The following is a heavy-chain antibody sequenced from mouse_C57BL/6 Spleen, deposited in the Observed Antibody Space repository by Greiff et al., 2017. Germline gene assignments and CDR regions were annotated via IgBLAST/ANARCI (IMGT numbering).Heavy chain of an antibody. CDR3: ARTYGNAYAMDY. CDR1: GYTFTSYW. Sequence: QVQLQQPGAELVRPGSSVKLSCKASGYTFTSYWMDWVKQRPGQGLEWIGNIYPSDSETHYNQKFKDKATLTVDKSSSTAYMQLSSLTSEDSAVYYGARTYGNAYAMDYWGQGTSVTVSS. J-gene: IGHJ4*01. D-gene: IGHD2-1*01. V-gene: IGHV1-61*01. CDR2: IYPSDSET.